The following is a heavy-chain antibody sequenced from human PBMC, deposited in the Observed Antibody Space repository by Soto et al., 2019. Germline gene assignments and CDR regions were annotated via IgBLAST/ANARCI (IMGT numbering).Heavy chain of an antibody. CDR2: ISYDGSNK. D-gene: IGHD6-19*01. V-gene: IGHV3-30-3*01. Sequence: QVQLVESGGGVVQPGRSLRLSCAASGFTFSSYAMHWVRQAPGKGLEWVAVISYDGSNKYYADSVKGRFTISRDNSKNTLYLQMNSLGAEDTAVYYCARDLIAVAGTSAPLFDYWGQGTLVTVSS. CDR3: ARDLIAVAGTSAPLFDY. J-gene: IGHJ4*02. CDR1: GFTFSSYA.